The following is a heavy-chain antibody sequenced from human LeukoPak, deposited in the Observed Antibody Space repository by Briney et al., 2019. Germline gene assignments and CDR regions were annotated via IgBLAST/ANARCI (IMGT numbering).Heavy chain of an antibody. V-gene: IGHV1-2*02. Sequence: ASVTVSCMASGYTFTGYYMHWVRQAPGRGLAWMGWINPNSGGTNYAQKFQGRVTMNRDTSISTAYMEPSRLRSDGTTVLYFARDYGEYYLDIWGQGTMVTVSS. CDR3: ARDYGEYYLDI. CDR1: GYTFTGYY. CDR2: INPNSGGT. D-gene: IGHD4-17*01. J-gene: IGHJ3*02.